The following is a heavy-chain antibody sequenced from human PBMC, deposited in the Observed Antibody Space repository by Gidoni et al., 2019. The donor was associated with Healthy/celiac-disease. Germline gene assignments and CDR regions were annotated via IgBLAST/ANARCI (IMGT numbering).Heavy chain of an antibody. CDR1: GFTLSSTA. D-gene: IGHD3-16*01. Sequence: QVQLVESGGGVVQPGRSLRLSCAASGFTLSSTAMHWVRQAPGKGLEWVAVISYDGSNKYYADSVKGRFTISRDNSKNTLYLQMNSLRAEDTAVYYCARDGGVEPRRYWYFDLWGRGTLVTVSS. V-gene: IGHV3-30*04. CDR3: ARDGGVEPRRYWYFDL. J-gene: IGHJ2*01. CDR2: ISYDGSNK.